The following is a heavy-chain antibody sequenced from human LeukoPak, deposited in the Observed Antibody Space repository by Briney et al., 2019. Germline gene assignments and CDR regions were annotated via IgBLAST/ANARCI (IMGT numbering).Heavy chain of an antibody. CDR2: ISSHGGST. D-gene: IGHD6-13*01. CDR3: ARSPYSRSYDAFDI. J-gene: IGHJ3*02. CDR1: GFTFSGYA. Sequence: GGSLRLSCSASGFTFSGYAMHWVRQAPGKGLEYVSAISSHGGSTTYANSVKGRFTISRDNSKNSLYLQMGSLRAEDMAVYYCARSPYSRSYDAFDIWGQGTMVTVSS. V-gene: IGHV3-64*01.